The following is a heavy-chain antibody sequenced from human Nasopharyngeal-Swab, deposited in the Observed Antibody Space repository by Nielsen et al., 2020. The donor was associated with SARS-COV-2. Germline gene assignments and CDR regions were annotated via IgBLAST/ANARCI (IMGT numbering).Heavy chain of an antibody. Sequence: GSLRLSCAVYGGSFSGYYWNWIRQPPGKGLEWIGEIKHSGSTNYNPSLKSRVPISLDTSKNQFPLKLSSVTAADTAVYYCARSRYTSSWYGVRNWFDPWGQGTLVTVSS. CDR1: GGSFSGYY. J-gene: IGHJ5*02. CDR2: IKHSGST. CDR3: ARSRYTSSWYGVRNWFDP. V-gene: IGHV4-34*01. D-gene: IGHD6-13*01.